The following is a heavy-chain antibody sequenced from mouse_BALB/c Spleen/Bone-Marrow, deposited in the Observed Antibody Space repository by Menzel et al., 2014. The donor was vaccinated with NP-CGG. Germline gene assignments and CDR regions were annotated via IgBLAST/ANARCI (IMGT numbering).Heavy chain of an antibody. CDR1: GYTFTSYW. D-gene: IGHD4-1*01. Sequence: QVQLQQSGAELVKPGASVKLSCKASGYTFTSYWMHWVKQRPGQGLEWIGEIDPSNGRANYNEKFKSKATLTVDKSSSTAYMQLSRLTSEDSAIYYCATLGDWGQGTLVTVSP. J-gene: IGHJ3*01. CDR2: IDPSNGRA. CDR3: ATLGD. V-gene: IGHV1S81*02.